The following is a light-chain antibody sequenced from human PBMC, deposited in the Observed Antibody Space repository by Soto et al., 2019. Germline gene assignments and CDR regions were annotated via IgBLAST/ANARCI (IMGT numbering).Light chain of an antibody. CDR3: QVWDSSTNPVL. V-gene: IGLV3-21*02. J-gene: IGLJ2*01. Sequence: SYELTQPPSVSVAPGQTARITCGGNNIGSKSVHWYQQRPGQAPVLVVYVNSDRPSGIPERFSGSNSGNTASLTISRVEAGDEAHYYCQVWDSSTNPVLFGGGTQLTVL. CDR2: VNS. CDR1: NIGSKS.